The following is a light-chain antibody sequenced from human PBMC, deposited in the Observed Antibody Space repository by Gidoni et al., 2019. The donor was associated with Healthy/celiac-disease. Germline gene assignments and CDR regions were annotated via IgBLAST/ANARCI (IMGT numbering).Light chain of an antibody. CDR1: KLGDKY. Sequence: SSDLTHPPSVSVSPGQTASITCSGDKLGDKYACWYQQKPGQSPVLVIYQDSKRPSGIPERFSGSNSGNTATLTISGTQAMDEADYYCQAWDSSTRVFGGGTKLTVL. CDR2: QDS. V-gene: IGLV3-1*01. CDR3: QAWDSSTRV. J-gene: IGLJ2*01.